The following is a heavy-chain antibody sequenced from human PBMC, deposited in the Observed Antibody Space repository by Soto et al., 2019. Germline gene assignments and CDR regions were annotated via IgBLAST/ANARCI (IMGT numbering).Heavy chain of an antibody. CDR2: INAGNGNT. J-gene: IGHJ6*02. D-gene: IGHD3-10*01. CDR3: ARVLLTYYYGSGSSHGMDV. V-gene: IGHV1-3*01. Sequence: ASVKVSCKASGYTFTSYAMHWVRQAPGQRLEWMGWINAGNGNTKYSQKFQGRVTITRDTSASTAYMELSSLRSEGTAVYYCARVLLTYYYGSGSSHGMDVWGQGTTVTVSS. CDR1: GYTFTSYA.